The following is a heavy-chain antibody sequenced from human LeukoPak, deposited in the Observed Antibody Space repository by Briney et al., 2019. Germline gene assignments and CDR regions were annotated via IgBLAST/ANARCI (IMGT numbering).Heavy chain of an antibody. V-gene: IGHV4-61*10. CDR1: GGSISSGSYY. CDR2: IYYSGST. J-gene: IGHJ4*02. CDR3: ARGYGYSSSWAHDY. Sequence: SQTLSLTCTVSGGSISSGSYYWSWIRQPAGKGLEWIVYIYYSGSTNYNPSLKSRVTISVDTSKNQFSLKLSSVTAADTAVYYCARGYGYSSSWAHDYWGQGTLVTVSS. D-gene: IGHD6-13*01.